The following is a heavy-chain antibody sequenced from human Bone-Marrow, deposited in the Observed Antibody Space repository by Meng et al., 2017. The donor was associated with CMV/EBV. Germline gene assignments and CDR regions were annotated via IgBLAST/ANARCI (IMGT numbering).Heavy chain of an antibody. CDR1: SFSGYY. V-gene: IGHV4-34*01. CDR2: INHSGST. J-gene: IGHJ5*02. Sequence: SFSGYYWSWIRQPPGKGLEWMGEINHSGSTNYNPSLKSRVTISVDTSKNQFSLKLSSVTAADTAVYYCARGRVIFGVVIAARGWFDPWGQGTLVTVSS. D-gene: IGHD3-3*01. CDR3: ARGRVIFGVVIAARGWFDP.